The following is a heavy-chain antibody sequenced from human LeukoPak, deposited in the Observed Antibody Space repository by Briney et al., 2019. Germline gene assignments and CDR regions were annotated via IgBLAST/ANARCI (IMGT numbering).Heavy chain of an antibody. D-gene: IGHD4-11*01. V-gene: IGHV3-73*01. CDR3: AKDSSVTTRYFDH. CDR2: IRSKANSYAT. J-gene: IGHJ4*02. CDR1: GFTFSGSA. Sequence: GGSLRLSCAASGFTFSGSAMHWVHQASGKGLEWVGRIRSKANSYATAYAASVKGRFTISRDDSKNTAYLQMNSLKTEDTAVYYCAKDSSVTTRYFDHWGQGTLVTVSS.